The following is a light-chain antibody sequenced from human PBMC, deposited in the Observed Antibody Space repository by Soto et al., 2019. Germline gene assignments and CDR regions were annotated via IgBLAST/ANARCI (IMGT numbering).Light chain of an antibody. V-gene: IGKV3-11*01. CDR3: QQRSNWPLSLT. J-gene: IGKJ4*02. CDR2: DAS. Sequence: EIVLTQSPATLSLSPAERATLSCRASQSVSSYLAWYQQKPGQAPRLLIYDASNRDTGIPARFSGSGSGTDFTLTISSLEPEDFAVYYCQQRSNWPLSLTFGGGTKVEIK. CDR1: QSVSSY.